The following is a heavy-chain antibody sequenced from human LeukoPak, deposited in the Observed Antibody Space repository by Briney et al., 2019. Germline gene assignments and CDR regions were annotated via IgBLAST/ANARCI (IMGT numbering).Heavy chain of an antibody. J-gene: IGHJ4*02. D-gene: IGHD6-19*01. Sequence: GRSLRLSCAASGFTFSSYAMHWVRQAPGKGLEWVAVISYDGSNKYYADSVKGRFTISGDNSKNTLYLQMNSLRAEDTAVYYCAREPIAVAGVFGDWGQGTLVTVSS. CDR3: AREPIAVAGVFGD. CDR1: GFTFSSYA. V-gene: IGHV3-30*04. CDR2: ISYDGSNK.